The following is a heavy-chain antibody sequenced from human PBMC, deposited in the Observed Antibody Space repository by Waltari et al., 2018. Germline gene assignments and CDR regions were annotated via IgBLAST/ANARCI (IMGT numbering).Heavy chain of an antibody. D-gene: IGHD6-6*01. Sequence: QVQLVQSGAEVKKPGASVKVSCKASGYTFTGYDMHWVRQAPGQGLEWMGWINPNSGGTNYAQKFQGRVTMTRDTSISTAYMELSRLRSDDTAVYYCARRIAARQGGYGMDVWGQGTTVTVSS. V-gene: IGHV1-2*02. CDR3: ARRIAARQGGYGMDV. CDR2: INPNSGGT. J-gene: IGHJ6*02. CDR1: GYTFTGYD.